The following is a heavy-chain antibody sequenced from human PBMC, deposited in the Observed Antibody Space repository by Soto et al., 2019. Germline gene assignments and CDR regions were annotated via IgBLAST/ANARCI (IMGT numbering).Heavy chain of an antibody. CDR3: ARAKIGSYYGHFDY. D-gene: IGHD1-26*01. J-gene: IGHJ4*02. Sequence: ASVKVSCKASGYTFTSYDVHWVRQAPGQGLEWMGRVNPNGGATDYAQKFHDRVTMSSDTATMSVSMALRNLKSDDTAIYYCARAKIGSYYGHFDYWGQGSLVTVSS. CDR1: GYTFTSYD. CDR2: VNPNGGAT. V-gene: IGHV1-46*01.